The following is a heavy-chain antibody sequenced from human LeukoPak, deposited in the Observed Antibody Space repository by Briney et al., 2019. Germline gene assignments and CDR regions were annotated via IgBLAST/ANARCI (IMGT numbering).Heavy chain of an antibody. CDR2: IIPIFGTA. D-gene: IGHD3-22*01. Sequence: SVKVSCKASGGTFSSYAISWVRQAPGQGLEWMGGIIPIFGTANYAQKFQGRVTITTDESTSTAYMELSSLRSEDTAVYYCARDNLDSSGYYGSSLDYWGQGTLVTVSS. V-gene: IGHV1-69*05. CDR1: GGTFSSYA. CDR3: ARDNLDSSGYYGSSLDY. J-gene: IGHJ4*02.